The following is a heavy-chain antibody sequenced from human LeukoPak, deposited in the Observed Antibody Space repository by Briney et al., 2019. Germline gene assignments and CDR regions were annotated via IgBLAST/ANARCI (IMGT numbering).Heavy chain of an antibody. J-gene: IGHJ4*02. D-gene: IGHD7-27*01. CDR1: GYTFTAYY. CDR2: ISAYNGNT. V-gene: IGHV1-18*04. Sequence: ASVKVSCKASGYTFTAYYMNWVRQAPGQGLEWMGWISAYNGNTNYAQKLQGRVTMTTDTSTSTAYMELRSLRSDDTAVYYCARAPAPGDLRDWGQGTLVTVSS. CDR3: ARAPAPGDLRD.